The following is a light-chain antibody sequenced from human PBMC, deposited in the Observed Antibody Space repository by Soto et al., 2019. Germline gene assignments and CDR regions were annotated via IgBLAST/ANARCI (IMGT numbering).Light chain of an antibody. J-gene: IGLJ1*01. Sequence: QSALTQPASVSGSPGQSITISCPGTSSDVGAYNYVSWYQQHPGKAPKLMIYGVSNRPSGISNRFSGSKSGNTASLTISGLQPEDEADYYCNSYAGNIGYVFGTGTKVTVL. CDR2: GVS. V-gene: IGLV2-14*03. CDR3: NSYAGNIGYV. CDR1: SSDVGAYNY.